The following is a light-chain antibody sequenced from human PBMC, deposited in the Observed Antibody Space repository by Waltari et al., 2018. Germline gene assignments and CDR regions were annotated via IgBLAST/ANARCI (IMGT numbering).Light chain of an antibody. CDR1: QDGSSY. CDR3: QQYYTYPVA. J-gene: IGKJ4*01. V-gene: IGKV1-8*01. CDR2: AAS. Sequence: AICMTQSPSSLSASTGDRVTITCRASQDGSSYVAWYQQKPGKVPKLLIYAASTLQSGVPSRFSGSGSGTNFSLTIACLQSDDFAVYYCQQYYTYPVAFGGGAKVEVK.